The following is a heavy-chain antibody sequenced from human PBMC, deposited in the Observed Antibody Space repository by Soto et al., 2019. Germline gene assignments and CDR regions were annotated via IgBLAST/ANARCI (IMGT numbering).Heavy chain of an antibody. CDR1: GGSISSYY. V-gene: IGHV4-59*01. Sequence: PSETLSLTCTVSGGSISSYYWSWIRQPPGKGLEWIGYIYHSGSTNYNPSLKSRVTISADTSKNQFSLKLSSVTAADTAVYYCARGVSPPYYYYYYMDVWGKGTTVTVSS. CDR2: IYHSGST. J-gene: IGHJ6*03. CDR3: ARGVSPPYYYYYYMDV.